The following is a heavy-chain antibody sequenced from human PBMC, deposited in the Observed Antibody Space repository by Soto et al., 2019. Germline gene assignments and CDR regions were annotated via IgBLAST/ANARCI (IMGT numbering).Heavy chain of an antibody. CDR3: AKHEGKYSHGYDALFA. V-gene: IGHV3-23*01. CDR1: GFSFSNYA. CDR2: ISATVAST. Sequence: PGGSLRLSCGASGFSFSNYAMSWVRHAPGKGLECVSSISATVASTFYADSVKGRLTISRDNSKDTLYLEMKSLRVEDTAVYYCAKHEGKYSHGYDALFASGQGPLVTVSS. J-gene: IGHJ5*02. D-gene: IGHD5-18*01.